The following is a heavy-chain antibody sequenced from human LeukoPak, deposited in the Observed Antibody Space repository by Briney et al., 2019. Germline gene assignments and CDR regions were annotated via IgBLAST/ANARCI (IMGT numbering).Heavy chain of an antibody. J-gene: IGHJ4*02. Sequence: ASVKVSCKASGYTFTGYYMHWVRQAPGQGLEWMGRINPNSGGTNYAQKFQGRVTMTRDTSISTAYMELSRLRSDDTAVYYCARVHCTNGVCYLFDYWDQGTLVTVSS. CDR3: ARVHCTNGVCYLFDY. CDR1: GYTFTGYY. V-gene: IGHV1-2*06. CDR2: INPNSGGT. D-gene: IGHD2-8*01.